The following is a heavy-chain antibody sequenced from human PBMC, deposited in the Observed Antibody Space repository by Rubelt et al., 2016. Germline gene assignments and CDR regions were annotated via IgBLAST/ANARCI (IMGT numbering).Heavy chain of an antibody. CDR2: VFYSGST. V-gene: IGHV4-59*01. J-gene: IGHJ4*02. CDR1: GDSIRKYY. Sequence: QVQLQGSGPGLVKPSETLSLTCTVSGDSIRKYYWSWIRQPPGKGPEWIGYVFYSGSTNYNPSLKSRVTISIDTSTSQFSFRLTSMTAADTAVYYCARGPATAYGNLDYWGQGTLVTVSS. D-gene: IGHD6-13*01. CDR3: ARGPATAYGNLDY.